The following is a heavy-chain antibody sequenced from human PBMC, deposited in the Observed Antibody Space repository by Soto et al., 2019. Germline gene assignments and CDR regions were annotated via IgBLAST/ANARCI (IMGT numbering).Heavy chain of an antibody. CDR3: AKAWGTSSSNLFDS. CDR2: ISPDGDRT. V-gene: IGHV3-23*01. J-gene: IGHJ4*02. Sequence: PGGSLRLSCATSGFNFSNYAMSWVRQTPEKGLIWVSSISPDGDRTDYADSVKGRFTISRGDSNNMLYLQMKNLRAEDTAIYYCAKAWGTSSSNLFDSWGQGTLVTAPQ. CDR1: GFNFSNYA. D-gene: IGHD6-6*01.